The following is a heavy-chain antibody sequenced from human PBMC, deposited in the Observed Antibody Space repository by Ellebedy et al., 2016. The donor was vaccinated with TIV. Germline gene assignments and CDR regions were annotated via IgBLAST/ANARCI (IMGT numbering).Heavy chain of an antibody. D-gene: IGHD1-26*01. CDR3: ARWSSLHYYYGMDV. CDR1: GGSISSYY. V-gene: IGHV4-59*01. CDR2: IYYSGST. J-gene: IGHJ6*02. Sequence: SETLSLXCTVSGGSISSYYWSWIRQPPGKGLEWIGYIYYSGSTNYNPSLKSRVTISVDTSKNQFSLKLSSVTAADTAVYYCARWSSLHYYYGMDVWGQGTTVTVSS.